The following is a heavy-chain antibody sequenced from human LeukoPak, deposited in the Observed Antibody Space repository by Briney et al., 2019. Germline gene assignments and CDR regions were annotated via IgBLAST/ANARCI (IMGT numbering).Heavy chain of an antibody. CDR1: GFTFNSYT. V-gene: IGHV3-23*01. J-gene: IGHJ4*02. D-gene: IGHD3-22*01. CDR2: MSGSGGST. CDR3: AKRGVVIRVILVGFHKEAYYFDS. Sequence: GGSLRLSCAASGFTFNSYTLNWVRQAPGKGLEWVSVMSGSGGSTYYADSVKGRFTISRDNPKNTLSLQMNSLRAEDTAVYFCAKRGVVIRVILVGFHKEAYYFDSWGRGALVTVSS.